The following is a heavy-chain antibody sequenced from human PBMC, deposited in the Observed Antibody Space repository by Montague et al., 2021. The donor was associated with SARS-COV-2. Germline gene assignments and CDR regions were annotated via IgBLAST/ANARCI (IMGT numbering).Heavy chain of an antibody. CDR2: ISSSSSYI. CDR3: AGEHTGTIFGVVRLGEGFDY. Sequence: SLRLSCAASGFTFSSYSMNWVRQAPGKGMEWVSSISSSSSYIYYADPVKGRFTISRDNAKNSLYLQMNSLRAEDTAVYYCAGEHTGTIFGVVRLGEGFDYWGQGTLVTVSS. J-gene: IGHJ4*02. CDR1: GFTFSSYS. D-gene: IGHD3-3*01. V-gene: IGHV3-21*01.